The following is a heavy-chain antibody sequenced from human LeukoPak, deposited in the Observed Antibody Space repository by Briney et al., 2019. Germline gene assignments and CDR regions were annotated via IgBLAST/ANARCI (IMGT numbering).Heavy chain of an antibody. Sequence: GGSLRLSCAASGFTFSSYAVSWVRQAPGKGLEWVSAISDSGTYYADSVKGRFTISRDNSKNTLYLQMNSLRAEDTAVYYCAKDDTLRDGYNLGGDWGQGTLVTVSS. CDR3: AKDDTLRDGYNLGGD. CDR1: GFTFSSYA. V-gene: IGHV3-23*01. J-gene: IGHJ4*02. CDR2: ISDSGT. D-gene: IGHD5-24*01.